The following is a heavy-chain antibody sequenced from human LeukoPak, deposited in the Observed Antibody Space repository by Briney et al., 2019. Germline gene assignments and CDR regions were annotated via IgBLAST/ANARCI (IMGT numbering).Heavy chain of an antibody. CDR3: AREVGGTSSSFPDY. Sequence: GGSLRLSCAVSGFTFSGFWMSWSRQAPGKGLEWVASINSDGSEGYHADVVKGRFTISRDNAKNSLYLQINSLRAEDTAVYYCAREVGGTSSSFPDYWGQGTLVTVSS. J-gene: IGHJ4*02. CDR2: INSDGSEG. D-gene: IGHD6-6*01. CDR1: GFTFSGFW. V-gene: IGHV3-7*03.